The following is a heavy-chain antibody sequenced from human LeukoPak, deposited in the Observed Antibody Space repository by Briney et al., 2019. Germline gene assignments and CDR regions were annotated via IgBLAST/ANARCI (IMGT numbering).Heavy chain of an antibody. V-gene: IGHV3-7*02. CDR2: INHDGNEK. Sequence: GGSLRLSCAASGFTFSRYWMSWVRQAPGKGLEWVANINHDGNEKHYVDSVKGRFTMSRDNAKNSLYLQMNGLRAEDTAVYYCAKIEAAVDYWGQGTLVTVSS. CDR3: AKIEAAVDY. D-gene: IGHD6-13*01. J-gene: IGHJ4*02. CDR1: GFTFSRYW.